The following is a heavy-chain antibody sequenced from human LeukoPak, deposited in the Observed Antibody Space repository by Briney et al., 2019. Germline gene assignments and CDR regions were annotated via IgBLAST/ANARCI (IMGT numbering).Heavy chain of an antibody. V-gene: IGHV4-39*07. CDR3: ARVTGARTFDY. CDR2: IYYSGRT. D-gene: IGHD6-6*01. Sequence: SETLSLTCTVSGGSISSSSYYWGWIRQPPGKGLEWLGSIYYSGRTYYNPSLKSRVPISVDTSKNQFSLKLSSVTAADTAVYYWARVTGARTFDYWGQGTLVTVSS. J-gene: IGHJ4*02. CDR1: GGSISSSSYY.